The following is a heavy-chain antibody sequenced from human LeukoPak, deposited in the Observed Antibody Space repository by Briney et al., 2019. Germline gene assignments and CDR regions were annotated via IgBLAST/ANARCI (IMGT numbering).Heavy chain of an antibody. CDR1: GFTFSSYA. D-gene: IGHD5-12*01. CDR2: ISGSGGST. V-gene: IGHV3-23*01. CDR3: AKDGGYVSGFDY. Sequence: PGGSLRLSRAASGFTFSSYAMSWVRQAPGKGLEWVSAISGSGGSTYYADSVKGRFTISRDNSKNTLYLQMNSLRAEDTAVYYCAKDGGYVSGFDYWGQGTLVTVSS. J-gene: IGHJ4*02.